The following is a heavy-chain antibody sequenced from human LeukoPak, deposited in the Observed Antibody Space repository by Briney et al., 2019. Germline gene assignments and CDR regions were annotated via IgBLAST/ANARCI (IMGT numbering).Heavy chain of an antibody. CDR3: ARVRCSSTSCRGYYYGMDV. J-gene: IGHJ6*02. Sequence: GGSLRLSCAASGFTFSSYGMHWVRQAPGKGLEWVAVIWYDGSNKYYADSVKGRFTISRDNSKNTLYLQMNSLRAEDTAVYYCARVRCSSTSCRGYYYGMDVWGQGTTVTVSS. CDR2: IWYDGSNK. V-gene: IGHV3-33*01. D-gene: IGHD2-2*01. CDR1: GFTFSSYG.